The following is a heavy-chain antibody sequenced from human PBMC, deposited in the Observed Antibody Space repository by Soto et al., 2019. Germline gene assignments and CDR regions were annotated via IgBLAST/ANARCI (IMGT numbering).Heavy chain of an antibody. CDR3: ARGDSSSWKWYYYGMDV. D-gene: IGHD6-13*01. CDR2: MNPNSGNT. Sequence: ASVKVSCKASGYTFTSYDINWARQATGQGLEWMGWMNPNSGNTGYAQKFQGRVTMTRNTSISTAYMELSSLRSEDTAVYYCARGDSSSWKWYYYGMDVWGQGTTVTVSS. V-gene: IGHV1-8*01. J-gene: IGHJ6*02. CDR1: GYTFTSYD.